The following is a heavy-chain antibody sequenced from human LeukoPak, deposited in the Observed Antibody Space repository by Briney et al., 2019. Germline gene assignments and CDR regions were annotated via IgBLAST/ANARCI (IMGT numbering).Heavy chain of an antibody. D-gene: IGHD2-21*01. Sequence: PGGSLRLSCAASGFTFSSYSMNWVRQAPGKGLVWVSRINSDGSSTSYADSVKGRFTISRDNAKNTLYLQMNSLRAEDTAVYYCARVGGRNFPSDYWGQGTLVTVSS. CDR2: INSDGSST. J-gene: IGHJ4*02. CDR3: ARVGGRNFPSDY. CDR1: GFTFSSYS. V-gene: IGHV3-74*01.